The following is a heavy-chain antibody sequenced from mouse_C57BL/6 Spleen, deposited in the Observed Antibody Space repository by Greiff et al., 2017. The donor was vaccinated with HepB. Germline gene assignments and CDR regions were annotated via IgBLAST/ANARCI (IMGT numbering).Heavy chain of an antibody. Sequence: QVQLQQPGAELVMPGASVKLSCKASGYTFTSYWMHWVKQRPGQGLEWIGEIDPSDSYTNYNQKFKGKSTLTVDKSSSTAYMQLSSLTSEDSAVYDCASGDGSSLFAYWGQGTLVTVSA. CDR1: GYTFTSYW. CDR3: ASGDGSSLFAY. V-gene: IGHV1-69*01. J-gene: IGHJ3*01. CDR2: IDPSDSYT. D-gene: IGHD1-1*01.